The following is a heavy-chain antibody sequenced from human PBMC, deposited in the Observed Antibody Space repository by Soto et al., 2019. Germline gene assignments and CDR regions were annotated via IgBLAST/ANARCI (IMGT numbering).Heavy chain of an antibody. V-gene: IGHV5-10-1*01. D-gene: IGHD2-2*01. CDR3: ASLRSSTRIVVPAAVGYYYGMDV. CDR2: IDPSDSYT. CDR1: GYSFTSYW. J-gene: IGHJ6*02. Sequence: PGESLKISCKGSGYSFTSYWISWVRQMPGKGLEWMGRIDPSDSYTNYSPSFQGHVTISADKSISTAYLQWSSLKASDTAMYYCASLRSSTRIVVPAAVGYYYGMDVWGQGTTVTSP.